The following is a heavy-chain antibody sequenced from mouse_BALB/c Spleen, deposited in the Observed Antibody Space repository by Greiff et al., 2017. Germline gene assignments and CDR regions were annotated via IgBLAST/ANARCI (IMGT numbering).Heavy chain of an antibody. J-gene: IGHJ2*01. V-gene: IGHV1S81*02. CDR3: TRNHYYGSSPFYFDY. CDR2: INPSNGGT. Sequence: VQLQQPGAELVKPGASVKLSCKASGYTFTSYYMYWVKQRPGQGLEWIGGINPSNGGTNFNEKFKSKATLTVDKSSSTAYMQLSSLTSEDSAVYYCTRNHYYGSSPFYFDYWGQGTTLTVSS. D-gene: IGHD1-1*01. CDR1: GYTFTSYY.